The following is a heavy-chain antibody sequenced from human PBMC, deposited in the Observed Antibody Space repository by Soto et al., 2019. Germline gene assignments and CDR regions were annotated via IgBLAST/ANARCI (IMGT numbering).Heavy chain of an antibody. D-gene: IGHD3-22*01. CDR1: GFTVSSNY. J-gene: IGHJ4*02. V-gene: IGHV3-53*01. CDR2: IYSGGST. CDR3: ARDLKAYYYDSSGYRD. Sequence: XGALRLSCAASGFTVSSNYMSWVRQAPGKGLDWVSVIYSGGSTYYADSVKGRFTISRDNSKNTLYLQMNSLRAEDTAVYYCARDLKAYYYDSSGYRDWGQGTLVTVSS.